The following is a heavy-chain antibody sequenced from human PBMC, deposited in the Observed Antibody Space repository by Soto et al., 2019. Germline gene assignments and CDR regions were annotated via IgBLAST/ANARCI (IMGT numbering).Heavy chain of an antibody. J-gene: IGHJ4*02. D-gene: IGHD2-2*01. CDR3: ARYCSSTSCDHYFDY. Sequence: ASVKVSCKASGYSFTNYDISWVRQAPGQGLEWMGWISPYNGDTNYAQKLQGRVTMTTDTSTSTAYMELRSLRSDDTAVYYCARYCSSTSCDHYFDYWGQGTLVTVAS. CDR2: ISPYNGDT. CDR1: GYSFTNYD. V-gene: IGHV1-18*01.